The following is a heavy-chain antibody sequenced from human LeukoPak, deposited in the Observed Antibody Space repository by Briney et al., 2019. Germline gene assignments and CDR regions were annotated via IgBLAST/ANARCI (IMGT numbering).Heavy chain of an antibody. V-gene: IGHV1-69*06. Sequence: SVKVSCKASGGTFSSYAISWVRQAPGQGLEWMGGIIPIFGTANYAQKFRGRVTITADKSTSTAYMELSSLRSEDTAVYYCARREGYDSSGYYYGGPYMDVWGKGTTVTVSS. J-gene: IGHJ6*03. CDR2: IIPIFGTA. CDR3: ARREGYDSSGYYYGGPYMDV. CDR1: GGTFSSYA. D-gene: IGHD3-22*01.